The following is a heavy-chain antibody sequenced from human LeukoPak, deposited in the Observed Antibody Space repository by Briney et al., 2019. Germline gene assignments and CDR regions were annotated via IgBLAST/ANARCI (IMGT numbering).Heavy chain of an antibody. D-gene: IGHD6-13*01. Sequence: ASVKVSCKASGDTFINDYIHWVRQAPGQGLEWMGVSNPGGGATTYAQKFQGRVTMTRDMSTSTVYMELSRLRSEDTAVYYCARGEAAAVYYFDYWGQGTLVTVSS. J-gene: IGHJ4*02. CDR3: ARGEAAAVYYFDY. CDR1: GDTFINDY. V-gene: IGHV1-46*01. CDR2: SNPGGGAT.